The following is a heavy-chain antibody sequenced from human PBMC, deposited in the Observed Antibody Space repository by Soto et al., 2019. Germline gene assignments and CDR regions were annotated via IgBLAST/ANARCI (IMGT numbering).Heavy chain of an antibody. V-gene: IGHV6-1*01. CDR2: TYYRSRWYN. CDR3: AGTTSLQLYYMDV. D-gene: IGHD1-7*01. Sequence: SQTLSLTCAISGDSVSSNSAAWNWIRQSPSRGLEWLGRTYYRSRWYNDYAVSVKSRITVNPDTSKNRFSLHLNSVTPEDTAVYYCAGTTSLQLYYMDVWDKVTTVPVCS. CDR1: GDSVSSNSAA. J-gene: IGHJ6*03.